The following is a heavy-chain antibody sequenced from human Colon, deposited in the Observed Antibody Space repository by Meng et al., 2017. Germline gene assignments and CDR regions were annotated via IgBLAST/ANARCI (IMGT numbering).Heavy chain of an antibody. CDR2: ISSSSTYI. Sequence: GESLKISCAASGITFSTYSMHWVRQAPGKGLEWVASISSSSTYIYYEDSVKGRFIISRDNAKKSLYLQLSSPRAEDTAVYYCARDSSAGRDYYYGMDVWGQGTTVTVSS. V-gene: IGHV3-21*03. J-gene: IGHJ6*02. D-gene: IGHD6-6*01. CDR1: GITFSTYS. CDR3: ARDSSAGRDYYYGMDV.